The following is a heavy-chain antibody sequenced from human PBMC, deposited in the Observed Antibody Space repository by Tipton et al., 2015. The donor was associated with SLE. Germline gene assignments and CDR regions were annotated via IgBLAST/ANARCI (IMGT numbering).Heavy chain of an antibody. J-gene: IGHJ5*02. Sequence: PGLVKPSETLSITCAVSGYSISSGYYWGWIRQPPGKGLEWIGSIYHSGSTYYNPSLKSRVTISADTSKNAFSLKLSSVTAADTAVYYCARHKGSITIFGVIIIRWFDPWGQGTLVTVSS. V-gene: IGHV4-38-2*01. CDR2: IYHSGST. CDR1: GYSISSGYY. D-gene: IGHD3-3*01. CDR3: ARHKGSITIFGVIIIRWFDP.